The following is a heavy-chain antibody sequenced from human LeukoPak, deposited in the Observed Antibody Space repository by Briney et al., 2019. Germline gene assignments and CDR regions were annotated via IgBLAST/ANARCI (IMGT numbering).Heavy chain of an antibody. CDR3: ARGVITIFHTYYFDY. D-gene: IGHD3-9*01. Sequence: SETLSLTCAVYGGSFSGYYWSWIRQPPGEGLEWIGEINHSGSTNYNPSLKSRVTISVDTSKNQFSLKLSSVTAADTAVYYCARGVITIFHTYYFDYWGQGTLVTVSS. J-gene: IGHJ4*02. CDR2: INHSGST. V-gene: IGHV4-34*01. CDR1: GGSFSGYY.